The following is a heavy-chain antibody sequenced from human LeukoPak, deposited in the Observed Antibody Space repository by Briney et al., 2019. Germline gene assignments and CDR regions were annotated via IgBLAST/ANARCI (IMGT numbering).Heavy chain of an antibody. J-gene: IGHJ6*03. D-gene: IGHD5-18*01. Sequence: GRSLRLSFAASGFTFSSYATHWVRQAPGKGLEWVAVISYDGSNKYYADSVKGRFTISRDNSKNTLYLQMNSLRAEDTAVYYCAREGGYSYGYYYYYYMDVWGKGTTVTVSS. CDR1: GFTFSSYA. CDR2: ISYDGSNK. CDR3: AREGGYSYGYYYYYYMDV. V-gene: IGHV3-30*01.